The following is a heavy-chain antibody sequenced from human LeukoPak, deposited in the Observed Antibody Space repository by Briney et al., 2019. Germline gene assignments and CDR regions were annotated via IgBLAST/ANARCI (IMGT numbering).Heavy chain of an antibody. CDR2: IWFDGSNT. Sequence: GGSLRLSCAASGFTFSSYWMHWVRQAPGKGLEWVALIWFDGSNTYYADSVRGRFTVSRDNSKNTLYLQMNSLRAEDTAIYYCAGDRKSGNFLGEFDHWGQGTLVTVFS. D-gene: IGHD1-26*01. CDR3: AGDRKSGNFLGEFDH. V-gene: IGHV3-33*08. CDR1: GFTFSSYW. J-gene: IGHJ5*02.